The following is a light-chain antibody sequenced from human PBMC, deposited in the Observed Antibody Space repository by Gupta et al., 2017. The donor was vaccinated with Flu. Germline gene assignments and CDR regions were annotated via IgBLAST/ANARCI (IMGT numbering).Light chain of an antibody. J-gene: IGKJ4*01. Sequence: DIKMTQSPSSLSAYVGDRVTITCRASQSISNYLNWYQQKPGNAPNLLIYTASSVQSGVPSRFSGSRSGTDFTLNISSLQPEDFATYYCQQSYSMPLTFGGGTKVEIK. CDR1: QSISNY. V-gene: IGKV1-39*01. CDR3: QQSYSMPLT. CDR2: TAS.